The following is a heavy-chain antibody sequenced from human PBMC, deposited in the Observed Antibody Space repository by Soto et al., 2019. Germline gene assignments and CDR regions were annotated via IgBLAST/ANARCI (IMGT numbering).Heavy chain of an antibody. CDR3: AAWTTCHDSAFDY. V-gene: IGHV3-74*01. CDR2: INSDGSTT. CDR1: GFTFTNYW. J-gene: IGHJ4*02. Sequence: EVQLVESGGGLVQPGGSLRLSCAASGFTFTNYWKHWVRQVPGKGLVWVSRINSDGSTTNYADSVKGRFTISRDNAKNTLYMQMNSLRVEDTAVYYCAAWTTCHDSAFDYWGQGTLVTVSS. D-gene: IGHD3-10*01.